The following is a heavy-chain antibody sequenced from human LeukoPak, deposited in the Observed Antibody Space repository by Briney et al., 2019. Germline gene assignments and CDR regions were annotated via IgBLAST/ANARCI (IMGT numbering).Heavy chain of an antibody. CDR1: GFTFSTYG. CDR3: AKATPLSSGSSSDFDY. Sequence: PGGSLRLSCAASGFTFSTYGMHWVRQAPGKGLDWVAFIRYDGSNRYYADSVKGRFTISRDNSKNTVYLQMNSLRAEDTAVYYCAKATPLSSGSSSDFDYWGQGTLVTVSS. J-gene: IGHJ4*02. CDR2: IRYDGSNR. D-gene: IGHD3-10*01. V-gene: IGHV3-30*02.